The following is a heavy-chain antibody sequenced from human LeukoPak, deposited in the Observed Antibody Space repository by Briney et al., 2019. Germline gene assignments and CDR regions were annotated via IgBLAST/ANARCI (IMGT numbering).Heavy chain of an antibody. CDR2: ISGSADRT. V-gene: IGHV3-23*01. J-gene: IGHJ4*02. Sequence: PGGSLRLSCAASGFTFSSYAMSWVRQAPGKGLEWVSAISGSADRTYYADSVKGRFTISRDNSKNTLYLQTNSLRPEDTAIYYCAKESPYGSGSRNYYFHYWGQGTLVTVSS. D-gene: IGHD3-10*01. CDR1: GFTFSSYA. CDR3: AKESPYGSGSRNYYFHY.